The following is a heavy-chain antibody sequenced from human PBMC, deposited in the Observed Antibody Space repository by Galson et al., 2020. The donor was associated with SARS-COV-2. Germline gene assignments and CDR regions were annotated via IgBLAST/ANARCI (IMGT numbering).Heavy chain of an antibody. D-gene: IGHD1-1*01. CDR3: LKEAPEEQPDY. CDR1: GFSVSHTY. V-gene: IGHV3-66*02. CDR2: TFVEGRT. J-gene: IGHJ4*02. Sequence: GESLKISCAASGFSVSHTYMDWVRQAPGKGLEWVSLTFVEGRTFYADSVKGRFTISRDTHTNTLHLQMNSLSLEDTAVYCCLKEAPEEQPDYWGQETLVTVSS.